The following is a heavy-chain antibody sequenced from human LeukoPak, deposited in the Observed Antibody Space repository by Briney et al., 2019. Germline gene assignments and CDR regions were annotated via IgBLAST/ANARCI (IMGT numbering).Heavy chain of an antibody. CDR1: GGSFSGYY. Sequence: SETLSLTCAVYGGSFSGYYWSWIRQPPGKGLEWIGEINHSGSTNYNPSLKSRVTISVDTSKNQFSLKLSSVTAADTAVYYCAKHVLLWFGESYNWFDPWGQGTLVTVSS. CDR3: AKHVLLWFGESYNWFDP. CDR2: INHSGST. V-gene: IGHV4-34*01. D-gene: IGHD3-10*01. J-gene: IGHJ5*02.